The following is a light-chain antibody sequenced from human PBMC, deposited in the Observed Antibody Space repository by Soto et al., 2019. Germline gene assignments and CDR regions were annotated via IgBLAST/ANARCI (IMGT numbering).Light chain of an antibody. Sequence: QSALTQPRSVSGSPGQSVTISCTGTGSDVGGYNYVSWYQEHPGKAPKLMIYDVTKRPSGVPDRFSGSKSGNTASLTISGLQAEDEADYYCCPYAGTYTYVFGTGTKVTVL. CDR2: DVT. V-gene: IGLV2-11*01. J-gene: IGLJ1*01. CDR1: GSDVGGYNY. CDR3: CPYAGTYTYV.